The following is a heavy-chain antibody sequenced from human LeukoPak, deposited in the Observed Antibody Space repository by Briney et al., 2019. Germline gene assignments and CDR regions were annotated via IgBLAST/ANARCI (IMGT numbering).Heavy chain of an antibody. D-gene: IGHD2-2*01. Sequence: ASVKVSCKASGYTFTSYGISWVRQAPGQGLEWMGWISAYNGNTSYAQKLQGRVTMTTDTSTSTAYMELRSLRSDDTAVYYCARDGALGPAGYCSSTSCRSGGIDYWGQGTLVTVSS. CDR2: ISAYNGNT. V-gene: IGHV1-18*04. CDR1: GYTFTSYG. CDR3: ARDGALGPAGYCSSTSCRSGGIDY. J-gene: IGHJ4*02.